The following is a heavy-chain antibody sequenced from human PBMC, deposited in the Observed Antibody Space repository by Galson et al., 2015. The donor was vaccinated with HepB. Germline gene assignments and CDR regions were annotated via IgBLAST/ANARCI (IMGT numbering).Heavy chain of an antibody. CDR2: IWYDGSNE. D-gene: IGHD1-26*01. CDR3: ARGSLMGATTDSSNFDN. V-gene: IGHV3-33*01. CDR1: GFTFSSYG. J-gene: IGHJ4*02. Sequence: SLRLSCAASGFTFSSYGMHWVRQAPGKGLEWVALIWYDGSNEYYADSVKGRFTISRDNSQNTLYLQMNSLRAEDTAVYYCARGSLMGATTDSSNFDNWGQGTLVTVSS.